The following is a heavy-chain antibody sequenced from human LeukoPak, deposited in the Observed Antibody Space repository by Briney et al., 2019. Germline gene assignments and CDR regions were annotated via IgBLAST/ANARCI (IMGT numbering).Heavy chain of an antibody. CDR2: ISLDGSNK. CDR1: GFTFSSYG. Sequence: PGRSLRLSCAASGFTFSSYGMHWFRQAPAKRLQWVALISLDGSNKDYAQSVKGRFTISRDSSKNTLYLQMNSLRAEDTAVYYCAKDGEVSWFGPESYWGQGTLVAVSS. J-gene: IGHJ4*01. CDR3: AKDGEVSWFGPESY. V-gene: IGHV3-30*18. D-gene: IGHD3-10*01.